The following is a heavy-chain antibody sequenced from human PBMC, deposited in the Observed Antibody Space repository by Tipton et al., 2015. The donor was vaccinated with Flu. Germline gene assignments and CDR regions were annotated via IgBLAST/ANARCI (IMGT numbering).Heavy chain of an antibody. CDR2: IYTSGST. J-gene: IGHJ4*02. V-gene: IGHV4-4*07. CDR1: GGSISSYY. D-gene: IGHD2-2*01. Sequence: TLSLTCTVSGGSISSYYWSWIRQPAGKGLEWIGRIYTSGSTSYNPSLKSRVTMSVDTPKNQFSLKLSSVTAADTTVYYCARDAQEHCSSSSSCSEFDYWGQGTPVTVFS. CDR3: ARDAQEHCSSSSSCSEFDY.